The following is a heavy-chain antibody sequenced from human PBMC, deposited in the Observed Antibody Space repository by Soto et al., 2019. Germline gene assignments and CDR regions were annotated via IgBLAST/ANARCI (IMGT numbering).Heavy chain of an antibody. CDR1: GYTFTSYD. J-gene: IGHJ5*02. D-gene: IGHD3-3*01. Sequence: GASVKVSCKASGYTFTSYDINWVRQATGQGLEWMGWMNPNSGNTGYAQKFQGRVTMTRNTSISTAHMELSSLRSEDTAVYYCARGLNTIFGVDKNRFWFDPWGQGTLVTVSS. CDR3: ARGLNTIFGVDKNRFWFDP. V-gene: IGHV1-8*01. CDR2: MNPNSGNT.